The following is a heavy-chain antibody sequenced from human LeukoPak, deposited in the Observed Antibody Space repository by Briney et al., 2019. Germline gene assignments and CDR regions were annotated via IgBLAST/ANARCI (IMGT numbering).Heavy chain of an antibody. D-gene: IGHD6-19*01. V-gene: IGHV4-34*01. J-gene: IGHJ5*02. CDR2: INHSGST. CDR1: GGSFSGYY. CDR3: ARLRGATVAHNWFDP. Sequence: SETLSLTCAVYGGSFSGYYWSWIRQPPGKGLEWIGEINHSGSTNYNPSLKSRVTISVDTSKNQFSLKLSSVTAADTAVYYCARLRGATVAHNWFDPWGQGTLVTVSS.